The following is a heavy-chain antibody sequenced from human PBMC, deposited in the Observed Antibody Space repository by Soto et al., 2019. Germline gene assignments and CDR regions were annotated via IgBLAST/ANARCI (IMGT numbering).Heavy chain of an antibody. CDR2: IWYDGSNK. Sequence: HPVGSLRLSCAASGFTFSSYGMHWVRQAPGKGLEWVAVIWYDGSNKYYADSVKGRFTISRDNSKNTLYLQMNSLRAEDTAVYYCARVPPGSSWEYYFDYWGQGTLVTVSS. D-gene: IGHD6-13*01. V-gene: IGHV3-33*01. CDR1: GFTFSSYG. CDR3: ARVPPGSSWEYYFDY. J-gene: IGHJ4*02.